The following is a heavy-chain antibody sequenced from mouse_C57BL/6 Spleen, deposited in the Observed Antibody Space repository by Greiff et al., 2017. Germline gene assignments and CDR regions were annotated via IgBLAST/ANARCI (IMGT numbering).Heavy chain of an antibody. J-gene: IGHJ4*01. CDR3: ARGDGPHDMDY. Sequence: QVQLQQPGAELVRPGSSVKLSCKASGYTFTSYWMDWVKQRPGQGLEWIGNIYPSDSETHYNQKFKDKATLTVDKSSSTAYMQLSSLTSEDSAVYYCARGDGPHDMDYWGQGTSVTVSS. V-gene: IGHV1-61*01. CDR2: IYPSDSET. CDR1: GYTFTSYW. D-gene: IGHD2-3*01.